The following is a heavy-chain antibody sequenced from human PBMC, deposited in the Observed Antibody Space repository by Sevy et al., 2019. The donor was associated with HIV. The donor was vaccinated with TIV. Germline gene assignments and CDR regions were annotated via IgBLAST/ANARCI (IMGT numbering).Heavy chain of an antibody. J-gene: IGHJ3*02. CDR3: AKEGYRLPGADAMDI. CDR2: ISGSGDTT. CDR1: GFTFSYYT. V-gene: IGHV3-23*01. D-gene: IGHD3-16*01. Sequence: GGSLRLSCAASGFTFSYYTMTWVRQAPGKGLEWVSAISGSGDTTYYAESVKGRFTISRDNSRGTLYLQINSLRAEDTAIYFCAKEGYRLPGADAMDIWGQGTMVTVSS.